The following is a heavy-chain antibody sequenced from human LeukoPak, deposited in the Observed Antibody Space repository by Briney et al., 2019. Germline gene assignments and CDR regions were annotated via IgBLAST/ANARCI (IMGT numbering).Heavy chain of an antibody. CDR3: AKGHAPSGSYADY. CDR2: IYGSGGGT. CDR1: GFTFSNYA. Sequence: PGGSLRLSCSASGFTFSNYAMTWVRQAPGKGLEGVSTIYGSGGGTYYADSVKGRFTISRDNSKNTQYGQMKSLRAEDTAVYYCAKGHAPSGSYADYWGQGTLVTVSS. V-gene: IGHV3-23*01. D-gene: IGHD1-26*01. J-gene: IGHJ4*02.